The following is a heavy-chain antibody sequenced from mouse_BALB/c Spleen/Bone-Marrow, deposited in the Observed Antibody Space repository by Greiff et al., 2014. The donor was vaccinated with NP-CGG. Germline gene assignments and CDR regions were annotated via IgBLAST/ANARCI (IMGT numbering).Heavy chain of an antibody. D-gene: IGHD1-1*01. CDR2: INPSNGGT. J-gene: IGHJ1*01. Sequence: QVQLQQPGAELVKPGTSVKLSCKASGYTFTSYWMHWAKLRPGQGFEWIGEINPSNGGTNYNEKFKRKATLTVDKSSSTAYIQLSSLTSEDSAVYYCTIYYGSSPYWYFDVWGAGTTVTVSS. V-gene: IGHV1S16*01. CDR1: GYTFTSYW. CDR3: TIYYGSSPYWYFDV.